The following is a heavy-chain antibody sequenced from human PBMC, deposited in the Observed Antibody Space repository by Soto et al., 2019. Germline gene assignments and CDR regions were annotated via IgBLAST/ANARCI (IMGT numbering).Heavy chain of an antibody. CDR3: ARSEVPAAMGGWFDP. J-gene: IGHJ5*02. CDR2: ISPYYDST. V-gene: IGHV1-18*01. Sequence: QVPLVQSGAEVKKPGASVKVSCKTSGFSLSSDGINWVRQAPGQALEWMGWISPYYDSTNYAQKFQGRVTLTTDTYTSTAYMELRSLRSDDTAVYYCARSEVPAAMGGWFDPWGQGTLVTVSS. D-gene: IGHD2-2*01. CDR1: GFSLSSDG.